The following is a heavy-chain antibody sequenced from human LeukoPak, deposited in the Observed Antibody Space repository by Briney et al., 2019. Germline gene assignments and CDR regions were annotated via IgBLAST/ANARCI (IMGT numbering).Heavy chain of an antibody. J-gene: IGHJ5*02. V-gene: IGHV3-30*02. Sequence: GGSLRLSCAASGFIFSNYGMHWVRQAPGKGLEWVTFIRDDGNNEYYGDSVKGRFTVSRDNSKNTLYLQMNTLKTEDTAVYYCARAKRQQLVPGNWFDPWGQGTLVTVSS. CDR2: IRDDGNNE. CDR1: GFIFSNYG. D-gene: IGHD6-13*01. CDR3: ARAKRQQLVPGNWFDP.